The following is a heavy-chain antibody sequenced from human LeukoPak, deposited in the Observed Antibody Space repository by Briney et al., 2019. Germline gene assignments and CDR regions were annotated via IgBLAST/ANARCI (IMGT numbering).Heavy chain of an antibody. V-gene: IGHV3-48*01. Sequence: GGSLRLSCAASGFTFSSYSMTWVRQAPGKGLEWVSYISSSRSTIYYADSVKGRFTISRDNDKNSLYLQMDSLRAEDTAVYYCARDAALLYDFWSGYPRKLDYWGQGTLVTVSS. CDR3: ARDAALLYDFWSGYPRKLDY. CDR1: GFTFSSYS. D-gene: IGHD3-3*01. J-gene: IGHJ4*02. CDR2: ISSSRSTI.